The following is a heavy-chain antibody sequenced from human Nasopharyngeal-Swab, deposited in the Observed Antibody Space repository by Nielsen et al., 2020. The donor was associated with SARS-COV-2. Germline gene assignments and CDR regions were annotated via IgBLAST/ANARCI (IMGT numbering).Heavy chain of an antibody. V-gene: IGHV3-74*01. D-gene: IGHD7-27*01. Sequence: GESLKISCAASGSTFSSYWMHWVRQAPGKGLVWVSRINSDGSSTSYADSVKGRFTISRDNAKNSLYLQMNSLRAEDTAVYYCAKDSGDILDSTWLPGGYWGQGTLVTVSS. CDR1: GSTFSSYW. CDR3: AKDSGDILDSTWLPGGY. J-gene: IGHJ4*02. CDR2: INSDGSST.